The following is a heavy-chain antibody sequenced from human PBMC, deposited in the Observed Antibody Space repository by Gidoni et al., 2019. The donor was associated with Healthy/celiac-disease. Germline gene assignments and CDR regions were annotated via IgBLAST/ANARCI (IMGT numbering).Heavy chain of an antibody. CDR1: GGSISSYY. Sequence: QVQLQESGPGLVKPSETLSLTCTVSGGSISSYYWSWIRQPPGKGLEWIGYIYYSGSTNYNPPLKSRVTISVDTSKNQFSLKLSSVTAADTAVYYCARSLYSGYDPGFDPWGQGTLVTVSS. V-gene: IGHV4-59*01. D-gene: IGHD5-12*01. J-gene: IGHJ5*02. CDR3: ARSLYSGYDPGFDP. CDR2: IYYSGST.